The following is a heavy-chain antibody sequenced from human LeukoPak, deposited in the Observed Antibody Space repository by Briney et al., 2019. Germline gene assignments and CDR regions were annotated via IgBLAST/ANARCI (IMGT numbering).Heavy chain of an antibody. D-gene: IGHD1-20*01. V-gene: IGHV3-48*03. CDR2: ISSSGSTI. CDR3: ARGPSGGNNLWMDY. Sequence: QSGGSLRLSCAASGFTFSSCERNWVRQAPGKGLEWVSYISSSGSTIYYADSVKGRFTISRDNAKNSLYLQMNSLRAEDTDVYYCARGPSGGNNLWMDYWGQGTMVTVSS. J-gene: IGHJ4*02. CDR1: GFTFSSCE.